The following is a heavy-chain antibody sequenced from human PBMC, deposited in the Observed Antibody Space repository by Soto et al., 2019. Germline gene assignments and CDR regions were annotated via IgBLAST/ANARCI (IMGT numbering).Heavy chain of an antibody. D-gene: IGHD7-27*01. V-gene: IGHV1-69*01. CDR2: IIPMFGTA. J-gene: IGHJ6*02. CDR1: GGTFKNFN. Sequence: QVQLVQSGAEVKKPGSSVKVSCKASGGTFKNFNFNWVRQAPGQGLEWMGGIIPMFGTADYAQRLQGRVTITADDSTSTAYMELSSLRSEDTAVYYCARGETGDSYYYYYGMDVWGQGTTVTVSS. CDR3: ARGETGDSYYYYYGMDV.